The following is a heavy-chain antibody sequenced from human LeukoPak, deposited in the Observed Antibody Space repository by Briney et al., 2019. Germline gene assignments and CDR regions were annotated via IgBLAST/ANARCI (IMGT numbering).Heavy chain of an antibody. J-gene: IGHJ4*02. CDR2: VYSSGST. CDR1: GGPISSYY. D-gene: IGHD1-26*01. CDR3: TRKGGGGD. V-gene: IGHV4-4*07. Sequence: SETLSLTCTVSGGPISSYYWSWIRQPAGKGLEWIGRVYSSGSTDYNPSLKSRVTISVDTSKNQFSLKLSSVTAADTAVYYCTRKGGGGDWGQGTLVTVSS.